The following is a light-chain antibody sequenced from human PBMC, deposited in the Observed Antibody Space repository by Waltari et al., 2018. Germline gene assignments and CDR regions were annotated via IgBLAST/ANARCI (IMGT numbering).Light chain of an antibody. Sequence: QSALTQPPSASGSPGQSVTISCPGTSSDVGGYNYVSWYHQNPGKAPKLMIYEVTNRPSGVPDRFSGSKSGNTASLTVSGLQTEDEADYYCSSYAGGSWVFGGGTKLTVL. J-gene: IGLJ3*02. CDR1: SSDVGGYNY. CDR3: SSYAGGSWV. CDR2: EVT. V-gene: IGLV2-8*01.